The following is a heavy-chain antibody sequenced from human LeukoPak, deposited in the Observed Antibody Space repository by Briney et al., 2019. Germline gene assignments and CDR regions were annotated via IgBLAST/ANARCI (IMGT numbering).Heavy chain of an antibody. CDR1: GYTFTSNY. CDR2: IYPRDGST. CDR3: ARDGYDYVWGSYRPIPFDY. Sequence: GASVKVSCKASGYTFTSNYIHWVRQAPGQGLEWMGMIYPRDGSTSYAQKFQGRVTVTRDTSTSTVHMELSGLRAEDTAVYYCARDGYDYVWGSYRPIPFDYWGQGTLVTVSS. J-gene: IGHJ4*02. D-gene: IGHD3-16*02. V-gene: IGHV1-46*01.